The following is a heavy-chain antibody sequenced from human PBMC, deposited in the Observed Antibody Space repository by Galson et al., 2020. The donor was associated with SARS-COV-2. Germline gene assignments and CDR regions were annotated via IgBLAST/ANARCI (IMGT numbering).Heavy chain of an antibody. D-gene: IGHD3-10*02. CDR2: VHDSGST. CDR1: GASIHNNY. V-gene: IGHV4-59*12. Sequence: PSETLSLTCSVSGASIHNNYWTWIRQSPGKGLEWIGYVHDSGSTNYNPSLRSRVTVSLDTSKNQFSLKVNSMTAADTAVYYCARYNRANVYVFDYWGQGTLVTVSS. J-gene: IGHJ4*02. CDR3: ARYNRANVYVFDY.